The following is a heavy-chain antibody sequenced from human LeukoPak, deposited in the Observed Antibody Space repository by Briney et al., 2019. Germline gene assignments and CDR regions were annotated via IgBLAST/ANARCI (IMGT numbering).Heavy chain of an antibody. CDR3: ARGRPGLASAGTYDF. CDR2: TNPNSGKT. V-gene: IGHV1-8*01. Sequence: GASVKLSCKASGYTFTSSDINWVRQAPGQGLEWMGWTNPNSGKTGYARKFQGRVTMTKNTSISTAYMEVSSLGYDDTAIYYCARGRPGLASAGTYDFWGQGTLITVSS. CDR1: GYTFTSSD. J-gene: IGHJ4*02. D-gene: IGHD6-13*01.